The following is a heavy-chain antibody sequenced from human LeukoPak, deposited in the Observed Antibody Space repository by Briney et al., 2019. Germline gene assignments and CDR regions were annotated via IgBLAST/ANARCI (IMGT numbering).Heavy chain of an antibody. D-gene: IGHD1-26*01. J-gene: IGHJ4*02. V-gene: IGHV5-51*01. CDR1: GFNFTSYW. CDR2: IYPGDSGT. Sequence: GESLEISCEGSGFNFTSYWIGWGRPLPGKGLEWMGIIYPGDSGTRYSPSFQGQVTISADKSISTAYLQWSSLKASDTAIYYCARRGSGSYFDYWGQGTLVTVSS. CDR3: ARRGSGSYFDY.